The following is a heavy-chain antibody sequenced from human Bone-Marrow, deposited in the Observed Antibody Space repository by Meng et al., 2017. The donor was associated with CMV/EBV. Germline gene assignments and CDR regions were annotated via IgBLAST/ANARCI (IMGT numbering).Heavy chain of an antibody. V-gene: IGHV3-30-3*01. D-gene: IGHD2-2*01. J-gene: IGHJ6*02. Sequence: LSLTCAASGFTFSSYAMHWVRQAPGKGLEWVAVISYDGSNKYYADSVKGQFTISRDNSKNTLYLQMNSLRAEDTAVYYCARDRNVVVPAARKYYYGMDVWGQGTTVTVSS. CDR1: GFTFSSYA. CDR2: ISYDGSNK. CDR3: ARDRNVVVPAARKYYYGMDV.